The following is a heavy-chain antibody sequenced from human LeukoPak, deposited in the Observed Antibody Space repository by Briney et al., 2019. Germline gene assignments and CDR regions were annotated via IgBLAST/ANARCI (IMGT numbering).Heavy chain of an antibody. CDR3: ARRLITMVRGPKGNWFDP. V-gene: IGHV3-21*01. J-gene: IGHJ5*02. CDR2: ISSSSSYI. CDR1: GFTFSSYS. D-gene: IGHD3-10*01. Sequence: GGSLRLSCAASGFTFSSYSMNWVRQAPGKGLEWVSSISSSSSYIYYADSVKGRFTISRDNAKNSLYLQMNSLRAEDTAVYYCARRLITMVRGPKGNWFDPWGQGTLVTVSS.